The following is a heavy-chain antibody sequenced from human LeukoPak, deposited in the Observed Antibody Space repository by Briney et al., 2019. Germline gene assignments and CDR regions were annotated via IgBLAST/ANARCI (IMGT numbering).Heavy chain of an antibody. CDR3: ARAPPCSGGSCYPGDFDY. CDR1: GGSISSYY. D-gene: IGHD2-15*01. CDR2: IYYSGST. V-gene: IGHV4-59*08. J-gene: IGHJ4*02. Sequence: SETLSLTCTVSGGSISSYYWSWIRQPPGKGLEWIGYIYYSGSTNYNPSLKSRVTISVDTSKNQFSLKLSSVTAADTAVYYCARAPPCSGGSCYPGDFDYWGQGTLVTVSS.